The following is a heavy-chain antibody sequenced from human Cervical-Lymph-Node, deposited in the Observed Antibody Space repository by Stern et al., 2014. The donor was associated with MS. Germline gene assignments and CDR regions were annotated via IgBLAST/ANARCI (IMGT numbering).Heavy chain of an antibody. Sequence: QVTLKESGPTLVKPTQTLTLTCTFSGFSLNTSGEGVGWIRQPPGKALEWLASIYLDADERYSPSLNSRLTITKDTSKNQVVLTMVNMDPVDTGTYYCAHTTVTFDEAYGLDVWGQGTTVTVAS. CDR1: GFSLNTSGEG. CDR3: AHTTVTFDEAYGLDV. V-gene: IGHV2-5*02. D-gene: IGHD4-17*01. J-gene: IGHJ6*02. CDR2: IYLDADE.